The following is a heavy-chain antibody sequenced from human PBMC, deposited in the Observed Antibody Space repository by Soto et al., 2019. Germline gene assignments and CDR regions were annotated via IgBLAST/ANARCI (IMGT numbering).Heavy chain of an antibody. CDR3: ARAATGSYHSAY. CDR2: IAPHSGRT. J-gene: IGHJ4*02. CDR1: GYAFTSYG. Sequence: QVQLVQSGPEVKNPGASVRVSCVASGYAFTSYGVNWVRQAPGQGLEWMGWIAPHSGRTTYLPKFQRRVTMTADVSTNTAYIELRSLKSDGTGIYFCARAATGSYHSAYWGQGTVVTVSS. V-gene: IGHV1-18*04. D-gene: IGHD3-10*01.